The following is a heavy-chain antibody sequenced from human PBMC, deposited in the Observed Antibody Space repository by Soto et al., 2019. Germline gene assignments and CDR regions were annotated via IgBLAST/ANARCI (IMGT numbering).Heavy chain of an antibody. CDR1: GGSISGSY. V-gene: IGHV4-59*01. CDR2: VYYTGST. D-gene: IGHD6-19*01. Sequence: SETLSLTCSISGGSISGSYWSWIRQSPGKGLEWLGYVYYTGSTNYSPSLRSRVSISVDTSKNEFSLRLSSVTAADTAVYFCARSVAVPGAHIDYWGQGTQVTVSS. J-gene: IGHJ4*02. CDR3: ARSVAVPGAHIDY.